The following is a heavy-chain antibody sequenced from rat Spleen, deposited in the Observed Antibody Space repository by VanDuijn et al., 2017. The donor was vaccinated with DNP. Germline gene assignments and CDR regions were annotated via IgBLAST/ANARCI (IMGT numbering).Heavy chain of an antibody. CDR1: GFTFSNHG. V-gene: IGHV5S11*01. J-gene: IGHJ4*01. CDR2: INTGGGNT. CDR3: ARHVSTTAGHYAMDA. D-gene: IGHD1-2*01. Sequence: EVQLVESGGGLVQPGRSMKLSCAASGFTFSNHGMAWVRQAPTKGLEWVASINTGGGNTYYRDSVKGRFTISRDNAKSTLYLQMDSLRSEETATYYCARHVSTTAGHYAMDAWGQGTSVTVSS.